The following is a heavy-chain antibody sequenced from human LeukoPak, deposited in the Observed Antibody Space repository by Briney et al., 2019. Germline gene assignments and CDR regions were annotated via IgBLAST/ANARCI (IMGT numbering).Heavy chain of an antibody. CDR3: ARGAAAGPFDY. CDR2: ISAYNGNT. D-gene: IGHD6-13*01. Sequence: GASVKVSCKASGYTFTSYDINWVRQATGQGLEWMGWISAYNGNTNYAQKLQGRVTMTTDTSTSTAYMELRSLRSDDTAVYYCARGAAAGPFDYWGQGTLVTVSS. J-gene: IGHJ4*02. V-gene: IGHV1-18*01. CDR1: GYTFTSYD.